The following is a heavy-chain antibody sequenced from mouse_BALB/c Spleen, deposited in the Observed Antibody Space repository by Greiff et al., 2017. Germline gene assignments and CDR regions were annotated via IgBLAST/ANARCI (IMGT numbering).Heavy chain of an antibody. CDR2: ISYDGSN. J-gene: IGHJ3*01. CDR1: GYSITSGYY. D-gene: IGHD1-2*01. V-gene: IGHV3-6*02. Sequence: EVKLVESGPGLVKPSQSLSLTCSVTGYSITSGYYWNWIRQFPGNKLEWMGYISYDGSNNYNPSLKNRISITRDTSKNQFFLKLNSVTTEDTATYYCARSTASFAYWGQGTLVTVSA. CDR3: ARSTASFAY.